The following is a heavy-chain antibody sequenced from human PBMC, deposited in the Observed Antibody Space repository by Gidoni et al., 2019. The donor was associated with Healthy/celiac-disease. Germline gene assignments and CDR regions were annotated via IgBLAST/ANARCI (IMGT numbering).Heavy chain of an antibody. V-gene: IGHV3-74*01. D-gene: IGHD4-17*01. CDR1: GFPFSSYW. CDR2: INSDGSST. CDR3: ARTRLRPMGMDV. J-gene: IGHJ6*02. Sequence: EVQLVESGGGLVQPGGSLRLSCAASGFPFSSYWMHWVRQAPGKGLVWVSRINSDGSSTSYADSVKGRFTISRDNAKNTLYLQMNSLRAEDTAVYYCARTRLRPMGMDVWGQGTTVTVSS.